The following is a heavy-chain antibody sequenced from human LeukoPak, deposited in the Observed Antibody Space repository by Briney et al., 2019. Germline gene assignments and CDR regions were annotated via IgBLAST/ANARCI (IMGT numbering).Heavy chain of an antibody. V-gene: IGHV3-23*01. J-gene: IGHJ4*02. Sequence: GGSLRLSCAASGFTFSSYAMSWVRQAPGKGLEWVSAISGSGGSTYYADSVKGRFTISRDNSKNTLYLQMNSLRAEDTAVYYCAKRTIGATKLYYFDCWGQGTLVTVSS. CDR1: GFTFSSYA. D-gene: IGHD6-13*01. CDR2: ISGSGGST. CDR3: AKRTIGATKLYYFDC.